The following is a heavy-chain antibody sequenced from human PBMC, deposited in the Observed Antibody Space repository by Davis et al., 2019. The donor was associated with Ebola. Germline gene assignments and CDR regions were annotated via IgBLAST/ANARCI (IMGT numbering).Heavy chain of an antibody. V-gene: IGHV1-69*13. CDR2: IIPIFDTP. J-gene: IGHJ4*02. Sequence: SVTVSCKTSGGSFSSHPISWVRQAPRQGLEWTGGIIPIFDTPHYAQKFQGRITITADASTSTAYMELSSLRSEDTATYFCARDFDGGNYDFEYWGPGTPVTVAS. D-gene: IGHD3-9*01. CDR1: GGSFSSHP. CDR3: ARDFDGGNYDFEY.